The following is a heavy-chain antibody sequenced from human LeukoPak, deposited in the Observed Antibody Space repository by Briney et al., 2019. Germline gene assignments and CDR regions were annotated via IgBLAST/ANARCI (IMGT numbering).Heavy chain of an antibody. Sequence: QTGGSLRLSCAASGFIFNNYAMSWVHQAPGKGLEWVSDITTSGTSTYYADSVKGRFTISRDNSKNTLYLQLNSLRAEDTAVYYCAKDSSSNWYDYWGQGTLVTVSS. V-gene: IGHV3-23*01. CDR2: ITTSGTST. J-gene: IGHJ5*01. D-gene: IGHD6-13*01. CDR3: AKDSSSNWYDY. CDR1: GFIFNNYA.